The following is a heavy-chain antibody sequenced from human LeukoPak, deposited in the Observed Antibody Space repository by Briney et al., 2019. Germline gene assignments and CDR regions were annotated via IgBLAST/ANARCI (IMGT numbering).Heavy chain of an antibody. Sequence: GGSLRLSCAASGFTFSSYGMSWVRQAPGKGLEWVSAISGSGGSTYYADSVKGRFTISRDNSKNTLYLQMNSPRAEDTAVYFCARGGVDHYGSGTYYLMYYFDHWGQGALVTVSS. J-gene: IGHJ4*02. V-gene: IGHV3-23*01. CDR1: GFTFSSYG. CDR3: ARGGVDHYGSGTYYLMYYFDH. CDR2: ISGSGGST. D-gene: IGHD3-10*01.